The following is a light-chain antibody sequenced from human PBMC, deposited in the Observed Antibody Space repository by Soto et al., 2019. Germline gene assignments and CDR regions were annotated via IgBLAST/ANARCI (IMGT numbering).Light chain of an antibody. J-gene: IGKJ1*01. CDR1: QSIDSKY. CDR3: QHYGTSPGT. Sequence: EIVLTQSPGTLSLSPGERATLSCRASQSIDSKYLGWYQQKPGQTPRLLIYGASSRSTGIPDMFSGSGSGTDFTLTISTLEPEDFAVYYCQHYGTSPGTFGQGTKVEIK. V-gene: IGKV3-20*01. CDR2: GAS.